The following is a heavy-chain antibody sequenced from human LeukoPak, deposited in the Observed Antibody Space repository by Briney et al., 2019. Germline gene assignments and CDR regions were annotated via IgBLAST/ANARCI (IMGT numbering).Heavy chain of an antibody. J-gene: IGHJ4*02. Sequence: PGGSLRLSCAVSGFTFDDYGMSWVRQAPGKGLEWVSGINWNGGSTGYADSVKGRFTISRDNAKNSLYLQMNSLRAEDTALCYCARDDVGSSWYAVDYWGQGTLVTVSS. D-gene: IGHD6-13*01. CDR1: GFTFDDYG. CDR3: ARDDVGSSWYAVDY. CDR2: INWNGGST. V-gene: IGHV3-20*04.